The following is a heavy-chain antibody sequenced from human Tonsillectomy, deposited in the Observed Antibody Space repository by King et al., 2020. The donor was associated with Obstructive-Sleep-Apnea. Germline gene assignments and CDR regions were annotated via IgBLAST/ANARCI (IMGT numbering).Heavy chain of an antibody. CDR2: ISYDGSNK. V-gene: IGHV3-30*04. J-gene: IGHJ4*02. D-gene: IGHD2-2*01. CDR1: GFTFSSYA. Sequence: VQLVESGGGVVQPGRSLRLSCAASGFTFSSYAMHWVRQAPGKGLEWVAVISYDGSNKYYADSVKGRFTISRDNSKNTLYLQMNSLGAEDTAVFYCARDPKSIIVVVPTAVGYFDYWGQGTLVTVSS. CDR3: ARDPKSIIVVVPTAVGYFDY.